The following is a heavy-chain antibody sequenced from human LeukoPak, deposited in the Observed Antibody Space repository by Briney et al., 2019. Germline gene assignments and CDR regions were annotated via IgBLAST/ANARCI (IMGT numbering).Heavy chain of an antibody. CDR3: ARERTATTYFDY. CDR1: GFNVSSNY. CDR2: IYSGGST. V-gene: IGHV3-66*02. J-gene: IGHJ4*02. Sequence: GGSLRLFCVASGFNVSSNYMSWVRQAPGKGLEWVSVIYSGGSTYYADSVKGRFTISRDNSKSTLYLQMNSLRTEDTAVYYCARERTATTYFDYWGQGTLVTVSS. D-gene: IGHD1-1*01.